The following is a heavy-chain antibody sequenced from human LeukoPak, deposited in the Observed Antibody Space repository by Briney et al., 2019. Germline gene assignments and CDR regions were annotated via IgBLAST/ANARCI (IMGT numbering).Heavy chain of an antibody. CDR2: IYYSGST. J-gene: IGHJ4*02. V-gene: IGHV4-59*12. Sequence: SETLSLTCTVSGGSISSYYWSWIRQPPGKGLEWIGYIYYSGSTNYNPSLKSRVTISVDTSKNQFSLKLSSVTAADTAVYYCAAMGIGRIDYWGQGTLVTVSS. CDR3: AAMGIGRIDY. D-gene: IGHD5-18*01. CDR1: GGSISSYY.